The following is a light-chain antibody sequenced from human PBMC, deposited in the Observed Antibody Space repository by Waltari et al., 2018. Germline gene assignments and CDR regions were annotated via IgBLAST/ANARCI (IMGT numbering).Light chain of an antibody. CDR2: GAS. Sequence: VMTQSPATLSVSPGERATLSCRASQSVGSNVAWYQQRPGLAPRLLIYGASTRATGIPARFSGSGSGTEFTLTINSLQSEDFAVYYCQQYNNWFRTFGQGTKVEIK. CDR3: QQYNNWFRT. V-gene: IGKV3-15*01. J-gene: IGKJ1*01. CDR1: QSVGSN.